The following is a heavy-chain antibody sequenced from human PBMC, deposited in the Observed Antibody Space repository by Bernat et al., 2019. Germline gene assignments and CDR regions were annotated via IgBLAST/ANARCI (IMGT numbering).Heavy chain of an antibody. J-gene: IGHJ4*02. V-gene: IGHV3-21*01. Sequence: EVQLVESGGGLVKPGGSLRLSCEASGFTFSSYTMNWVRQAPGKGLEWVPSISSGSGYIYYADSLKGRFTISRDNAKNSLYLQMNSLRAEDTAVYYCARPPGPGTDYWGQGTLVTVSS. CDR2: ISSGSGYI. CDR3: ARPPGPGTDY. CDR1: GFTFSSYT. D-gene: IGHD1-1*01.